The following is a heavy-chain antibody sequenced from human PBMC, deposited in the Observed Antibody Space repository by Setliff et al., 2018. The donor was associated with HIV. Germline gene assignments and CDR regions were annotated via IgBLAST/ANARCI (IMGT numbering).Heavy chain of an antibody. CDR3: ARDRRHYYDSSGYYYGMDV. Sequence: SETLSLTCAVYGGSFTGYYWTWIRQPPGKGLEWIGEINHSGSADYSPSLKSRVTISIDTSKNQFSLKLSSVTAADTAVYYCARDRRHYYDSSGYYYGMDVWGQGTTVTVSS. J-gene: IGHJ6*02. V-gene: IGHV4-34*01. CDR2: INHSGSA. D-gene: IGHD3-22*01. CDR1: GGSFTGYY.